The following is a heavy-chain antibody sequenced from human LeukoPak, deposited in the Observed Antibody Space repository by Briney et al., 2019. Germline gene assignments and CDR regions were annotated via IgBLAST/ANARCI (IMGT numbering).Heavy chain of an antibody. D-gene: IGHD2-15*01. CDR3: AREPADGWPYYYNYMDV. Sequence: ASVKVSCKASGYTFTGYYMHWVRQAPGQGLEWMGWINPNSGGTNYAQKFQGRVTMTRDTSISTAYMELSRLQSDDTAIYFCAREPADGWPYYYNYMDVWGKGTTVTISS. V-gene: IGHV1-2*02. J-gene: IGHJ6*03. CDR1: GYTFTGYY. CDR2: INPNSGGT.